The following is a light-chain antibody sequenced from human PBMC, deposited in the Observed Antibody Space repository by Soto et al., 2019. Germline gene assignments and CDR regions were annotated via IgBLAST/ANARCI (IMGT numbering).Light chain of an antibody. CDR2: DAS. V-gene: IGKV1-5*01. CDR1: QSISSW. Sequence: IQMTQSPSTLSASVGDRVTITCRASQSISSWLAWYQQKPGKAPKLLIYDASSLESGVPSRFSGSGSGTDFTLAISSLQPEDSATYYCLQDINYPWPFGQGTKVDIK. J-gene: IGKJ1*01. CDR3: LQDINYPWP.